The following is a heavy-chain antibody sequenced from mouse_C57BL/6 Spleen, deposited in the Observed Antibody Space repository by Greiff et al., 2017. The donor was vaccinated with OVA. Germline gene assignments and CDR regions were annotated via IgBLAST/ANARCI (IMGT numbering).Heavy chain of an antibody. J-gene: IGHJ4*01. Sequence: EVQLQESGPSLVRPCQTLSLTCTATGFSITSDCIRFWIRQLPPNILENIRFTFSSGITYYNPSLESRTYITRDTSKNQFSLQLSSVTTEDTATYYCSSGPSSYSAMDYWGQGTSVTVSS. CDR3: SSGPSSYSAMDY. CDR2: TFSSGIT. CDR1: GFSITSDCI. V-gene: IGHV3-3*01. D-gene: IGHD1-1*01.